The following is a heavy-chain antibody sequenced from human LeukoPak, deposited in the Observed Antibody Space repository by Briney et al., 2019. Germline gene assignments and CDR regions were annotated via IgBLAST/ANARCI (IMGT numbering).Heavy chain of an antibody. J-gene: IGHJ4*02. CDR1: GFTFSTYS. CDR3: AKGRAAAYYFDY. Sequence: GGSLRLSRAASGFTFSTYSMTWVRQAPGKGLEWVSAISGSGGNTYYADSVKGRFTISRDNSKNTLYLQMNSLRAEDTALYYCAKGRAAAYYFDYRGQGTLVTVSS. D-gene: IGHD6-13*01. V-gene: IGHV3-23*01. CDR2: ISGSGGNT.